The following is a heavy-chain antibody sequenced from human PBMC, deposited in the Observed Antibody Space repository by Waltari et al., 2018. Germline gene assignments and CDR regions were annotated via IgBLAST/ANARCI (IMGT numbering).Heavy chain of an antibody. Sequence: QVHLQESGPGLVKPSGTLSLTCEVSGASVTGDWWGWVRQPPGKGLEWIGEIYHSGRNNYSPSLKSRLAMSVDKSKNEFSLKLTSVTAADTAVYYCARWSARISQREFYFDYWGQGILVTISS. J-gene: IGHJ4*02. D-gene: IGHD6-25*01. CDR3: ARWSARISQREFYFDY. CDR2: IYHSGRN. CDR1: GASVTGDW. V-gene: IGHV4-4*02.